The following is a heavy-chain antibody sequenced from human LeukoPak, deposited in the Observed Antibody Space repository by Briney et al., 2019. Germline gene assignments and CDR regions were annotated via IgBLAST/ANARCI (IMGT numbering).Heavy chain of an antibody. Sequence: ASVKVSCKASGYTFPSYFMHWVRQAPGQGLEWMGWMNPNSGNTGYAQKFQGRVTMTSNTSINTAYMELSSLGSDDTAVYYCATWLSIAAAGTFAYWGQGTLVTVSS. CDR1: GYTFPSYF. V-gene: IGHV1-8*01. CDR3: ATWLSIAAAGTFAY. CDR2: MNPNSGNT. J-gene: IGHJ4*02. D-gene: IGHD6-13*01.